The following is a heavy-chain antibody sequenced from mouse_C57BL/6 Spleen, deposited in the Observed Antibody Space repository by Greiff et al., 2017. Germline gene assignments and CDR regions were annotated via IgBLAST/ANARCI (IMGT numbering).Heavy chain of an antibody. CDR2: INPSSGYT. CDR1: GYTFTSYT. CDR3: ARRGGSSDYFDY. Sequence: VQLQQSGAELARPGASVKMSCKASGYTFTSYTMHWVKQRPGQGLEWIGYINPSSGYTKYNQKFKDKATLTADKSSSTAYMQLSSLTSEDSAVYYCARRGGSSDYFDYWGQGTTLTVSS. V-gene: IGHV1-4*01. D-gene: IGHD1-1*01. J-gene: IGHJ2*01.